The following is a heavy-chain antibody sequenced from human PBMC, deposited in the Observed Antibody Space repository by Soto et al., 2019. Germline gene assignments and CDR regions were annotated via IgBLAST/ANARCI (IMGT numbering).Heavy chain of an antibody. CDR3: ARDLAVAGLNSGISP. V-gene: IGHV1-18*01. CDR2: ISAYNGNT. J-gene: IGHJ5*02. CDR1: GYTFTSYG. Sequence: ASVKVSCKASGYTFTSYGISWVRQAPGQGLEWMGWISAYNGNTNYAQKLQGRVTMTTDTSTSTAYMELRSLRSDDTAVYYCARDLAVAGLNSGISPRGQATLVTVSS. D-gene: IGHD6-19*01.